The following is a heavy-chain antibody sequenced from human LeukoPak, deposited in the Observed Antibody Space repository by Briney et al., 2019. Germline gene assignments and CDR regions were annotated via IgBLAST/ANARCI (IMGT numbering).Heavy chain of an antibody. Sequence: SVKVSCKASGGTFSSYAISWVRQAPGQGLEWMGGIIPIFGTANYAQKFQGRVTITTDESTSTAYMELSSLRSEDTAVYYCARALGYYDFWSGYYTKTGPYYYYMDVWGKGTTVTVSS. J-gene: IGHJ6*03. CDR1: GGTFSSYA. D-gene: IGHD3-3*01. V-gene: IGHV1-69*05. CDR2: IIPIFGTA. CDR3: ARALGYYDFWSGYYTKTGPYYYYMDV.